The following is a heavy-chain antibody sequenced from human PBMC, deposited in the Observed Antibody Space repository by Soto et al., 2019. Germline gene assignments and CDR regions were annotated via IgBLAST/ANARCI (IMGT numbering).Heavy chain of an antibody. CDR1: GGSISSGGYS. Sequence: SETLSLTCAVSGGSISSGGYSWSWIRQPPGKGLEWIGYIYHSGSTYYNPSLKSRVTISVDRSKNQFSLKLSSVTAADAAVYYCARDRRSGYSYGSPYYYYGMDVWGQGTTVTVSS. V-gene: IGHV4-30-2*01. CDR2: IYHSGST. CDR3: ARDRRSGYSYGSPYYYYGMDV. D-gene: IGHD5-18*01. J-gene: IGHJ6*02.